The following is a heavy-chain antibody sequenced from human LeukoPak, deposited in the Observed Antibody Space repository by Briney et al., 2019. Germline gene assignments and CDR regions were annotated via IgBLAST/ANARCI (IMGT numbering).Heavy chain of an antibody. V-gene: IGHV3-74*01. CDR3: ARDRQQLANFDY. CDR1: GFTFSTYW. CDR2: ISSDGRTT. Sequence: GGSLRLSCAAAGFTFSTYWMHWVRQVPGKGLVWVSRISSDGRTTGYADSVKGRFTISRDNAKNTLYLQMNSQRVEDTAVYFCARDRQQLANFDYWGQGALVTVSS. J-gene: IGHJ4*02. D-gene: IGHD6-13*01.